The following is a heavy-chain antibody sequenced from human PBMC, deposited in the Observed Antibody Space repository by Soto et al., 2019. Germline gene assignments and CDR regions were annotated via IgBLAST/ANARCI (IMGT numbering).Heavy chain of an antibody. J-gene: IGHJ4*02. D-gene: IGHD3-9*01. CDR3: AYFDWLPY. CDR1: GGSLSSSTFY. Sequence: PSETLSLTCTVSGGSLSSSTFYWGWIRQPPGKGLEWIGSVYYDGTTYYNPSLRSRVTISVDTSKNQFSLKMSSVTAADTAAYYCAYFDWLPYWGQGTLVNVSS. CDR2: VYYDGTT. V-gene: IGHV4-39*01.